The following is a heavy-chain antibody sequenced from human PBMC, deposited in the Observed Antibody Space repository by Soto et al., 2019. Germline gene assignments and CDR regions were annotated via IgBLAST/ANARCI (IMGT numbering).Heavy chain of an antibody. Sequence: QVQLVQSAAEVKKPGSSVKVSCKASGGTFINYSFSWMRQAPGQGLEWMGVIVPMSGGPNSAQKFHDRLTITADESTGTVTMQLSSLTSDDTAVYYCARVGIRLIPADLGGGYHFQGLDVWGQGTTVTVS. J-gene: IGHJ6*02. CDR3: ARVGIRLIPADLGGGYHFQGLDV. CDR1: GGTFINYS. D-gene: IGHD2-2*01. V-gene: IGHV1-69*01. CDR2: IVPMSGGP.